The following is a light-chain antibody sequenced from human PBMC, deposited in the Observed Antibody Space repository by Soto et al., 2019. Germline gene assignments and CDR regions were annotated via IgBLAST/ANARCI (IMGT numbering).Light chain of an antibody. CDR1: QDITHY. CDR2: DAS. CDR3: QQYYDLPIT. J-gene: IGKJ5*01. V-gene: IGKV1-33*01. Sequence: QMTQSPSVLSASVGDRFTSTCQASQDITHYLNWYQQRPGKAPKXXIYDASTLHAGVPSRFSGSGYGTEFDFTISGLQPEDVATYYCQQYYDLPITFGQGTRLEIK.